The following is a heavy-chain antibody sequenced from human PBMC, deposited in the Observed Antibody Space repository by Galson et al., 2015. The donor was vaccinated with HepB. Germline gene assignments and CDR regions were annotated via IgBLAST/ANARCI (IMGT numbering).Heavy chain of an antibody. J-gene: IGHJ4*02. D-gene: IGHD5-18*01. Sequence: SVKVSCTASGFTFSSYSINWVRQAPGQGLEWVASISSSSSYIYYADSVKGRITISRDKAKNSLYLQMNSLRADDTAVYYCARGGQWNQLWKGEEDFDYWGQGTLVTVSS. CDR2: ISSSSSYI. V-gene: IGHV3-21*01. CDR1: GFTFSSYS. CDR3: ARGGQWNQLWKGEEDFDY.